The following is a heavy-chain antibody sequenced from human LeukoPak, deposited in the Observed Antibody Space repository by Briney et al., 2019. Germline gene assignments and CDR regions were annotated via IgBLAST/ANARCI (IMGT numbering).Heavy chain of an antibody. CDR2: ISAYNGNT. D-gene: IGHD3-16*02. CDR3: ARVDDYVWGSYREPFDY. V-gene: IGHV1-18*01. Sequence: GASVKVSCKASGYTFTDYGFTWVRQAPGQGLEWMGWISAYNGNTNYAQKLQGRVTMTTDTSTSTAYMELRSLRSDDTAVYYCARVDDYVWGSYREPFDYWGQGTLVTVSS. CDR1: GYTFTDYG. J-gene: IGHJ4*02.